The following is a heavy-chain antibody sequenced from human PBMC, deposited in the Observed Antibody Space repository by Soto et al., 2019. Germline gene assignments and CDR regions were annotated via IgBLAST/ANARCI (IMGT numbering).Heavy chain of an antibody. CDR3: AKHYWPTTVTNYDAFDI. J-gene: IGHJ3*02. Sequence: GGSLRLSCAASGFTFSSYAMRWVRQAPGTGLEWVSLIGWDGGGTYYADSVKGRFTISRDNGKNSLYLQMNSLRTEDTALYYCAKHYWPTTVTNYDAFDIWGQGTMVTV. CDR2: IGWDGGGT. CDR1: GFTFSSYA. D-gene: IGHD4-17*01. V-gene: IGHV3-43*01.